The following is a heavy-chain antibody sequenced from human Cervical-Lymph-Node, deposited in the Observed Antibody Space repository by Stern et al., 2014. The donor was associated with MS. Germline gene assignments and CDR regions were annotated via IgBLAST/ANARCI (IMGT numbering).Heavy chain of an antibody. CDR3: ARDRFGVAGGGTFDY. J-gene: IGHJ4*02. CDR1: GGTFNSYS. D-gene: IGHD3-3*01. CDR2: IITIFGTA. Sequence: QVQLVQSGAEVKKPGSSVKVSCKASGGTFNSYSFSWVRQAPGQGLEWMGGIITIFGTAHYAQRFQRRITISADKSTSTVYMELSSLTSEDAAVYYCARDRFGVAGGGTFDYWGQGTLVTVSS. V-gene: IGHV1-69*06.